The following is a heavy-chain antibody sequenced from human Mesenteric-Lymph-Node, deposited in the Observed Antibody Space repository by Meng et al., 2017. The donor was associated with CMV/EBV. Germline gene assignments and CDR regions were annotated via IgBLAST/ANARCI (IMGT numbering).Heavy chain of an antibody. V-gene: IGHV4-34*01. J-gene: IGHJ6*02. D-gene: IGHD6-13*01. CDR1: GGSFSGYY. CDR2: INHSGST. CDR3: ARAAADPKYYYYYGMDV. Sequence: GSLRLSCAVYGGSFSGYYWSWIRQPPGKGLEWIGEINHSGSTNYNPSLKSRVTISVDTSKNQFSLKLSSVTAADTAVYYCARAAADPKYYYYYGMDVWGQGTTVTVSS.